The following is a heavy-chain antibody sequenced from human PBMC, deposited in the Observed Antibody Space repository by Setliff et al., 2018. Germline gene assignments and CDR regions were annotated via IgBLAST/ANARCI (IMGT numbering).Heavy chain of an antibody. D-gene: IGHD2-15*01. Sequence: PSETLSLTCSASGVDVIERLYYWSWVRQSPGKGLEWIGTRYYTGTTFYNPSLESRVAVSLDASEKKFSLNLRSVTTADTAVYYCASRSGVVEDPPRQVILGDGFDIWGQGTMVTVS. J-gene: IGHJ3*02. V-gene: IGHV4-39*01. CDR1: GVDVIERLYY. CDR2: RYYTGTT. CDR3: ASRSGVVEDPPRQVILGDGFDI.